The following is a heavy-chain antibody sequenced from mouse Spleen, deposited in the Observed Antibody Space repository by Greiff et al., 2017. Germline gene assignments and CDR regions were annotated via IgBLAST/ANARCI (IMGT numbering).Heavy chain of an antibody. D-gene: IGHD1-1*01. CDR1: GFNIKDDY. CDR3: NIYYYDGSYDFDY. Sequence: EVQLQESGAELVRPGASVKLSCTASGFNIKDDYMHWVKQRPEQGLEWIGWIDPENGDTEYASKFQGKATITADTSSNTAYLQLSSLTSEDTAVYYCNIYYYDGSYDFDYWGQGTTLTVSS. CDR2: IDPENGDT. V-gene: IGHV14-4*01. J-gene: IGHJ2*01.